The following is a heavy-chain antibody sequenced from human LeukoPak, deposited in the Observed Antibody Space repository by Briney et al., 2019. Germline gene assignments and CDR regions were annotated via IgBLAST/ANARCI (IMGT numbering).Heavy chain of an antibody. J-gene: IGHJ4*02. CDR3: AREREEGYSYGKDY. Sequence: GGSQRLSCAASGFTFSSYAMSWVRQAPGKGLEWVANIKQDGSEKYYVDSVKGRFTISRDNAKNSLYLQMNSLRAEDTAVYYCAREREEGYSYGKDYWGQGTLVTVSS. CDR1: GFTFSSYA. V-gene: IGHV3-7*01. CDR2: IKQDGSEK. D-gene: IGHD5-18*01.